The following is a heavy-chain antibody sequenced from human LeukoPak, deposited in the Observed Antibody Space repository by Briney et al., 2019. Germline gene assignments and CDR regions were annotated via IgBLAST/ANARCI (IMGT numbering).Heavy chain of an antibody. J-gene: IGHJ4*02. V-gene: IGHV6-1*01. Sequence: SQTLSLTCALSGDSVSSNSVVWNWIRQSPSRGLEWLGRTYYRSKWYNDHAVSVKSRITINPDTSKNQFSLQLNSVTPEDTAVYYCARARDRGLFDYWGQGTLVTVSS. CDR2: TYYRSKWYN. CDR3: ARARDRGLFDY. CDR1: GDSVSSNSVV. D-gene: IGHD2-15*01.